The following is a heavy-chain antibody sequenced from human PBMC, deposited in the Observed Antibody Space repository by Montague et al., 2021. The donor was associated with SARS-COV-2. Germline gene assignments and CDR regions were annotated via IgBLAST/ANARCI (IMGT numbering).Heavy chain of an antibody. CDR3: ARDLSDYYGMDV. Sequence: SLRLSCAASGFTFSSYEMNWVRQAPGKGLEWVSCISSSGSTIYYADSVKGRFTISRDNAKNSLYLQMNSLRAEDTAVYYCARDLSDYYGMDVWGQGTTVTVSS. D-gene: IGHD3-16*02. CDR2: ISSSGSTI. V-gene: IGHV3-48*03. J-gene: IGHJ6*02. CDR1: GFTFSSYE.